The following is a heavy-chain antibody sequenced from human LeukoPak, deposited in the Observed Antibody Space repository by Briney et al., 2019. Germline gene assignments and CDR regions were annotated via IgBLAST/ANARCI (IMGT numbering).Heavy chain of an antibody. CDR3: AREAKVCSSTSCYYRFDP. CDR2: INSDGSST. J-gene: IGHJ5*02. CDR1: GFTFSSYW. Sequence: PGGSLRLSCAASGFTFSSYWMHWVCQAPGKGLVWVSRINSDGSSTSYADSVKGRFTISRDNAKNTLYLQMNSLRAEDTAVYYCAREAKVCSSTSCYYRFDPWGQGTLLTVSS. V-gene: IGHV3-74*01. D-gene: IGHD2-2*01.